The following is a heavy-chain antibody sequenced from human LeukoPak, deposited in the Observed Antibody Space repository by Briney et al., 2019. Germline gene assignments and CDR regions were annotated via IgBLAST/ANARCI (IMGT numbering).Heavy chain of an antibody. J-gene: IGHJ6*02. V-gene: IGHV4-30-2*01. CDR2: IYHSGST. CDR3: ARRPLRGYSYGPPAYYYYGMDV. Sequence: SETLSLTCAVSGGSISSGGYSWSWIRQPPGKGLEWIGYIYHSGSTYYNPSLKSRVTISVDRSKNQFSLKLSSVTAADTAVYYCARRPLRGYSYGPPAYYYYGMDVWGQGTTVAVSS. D-gene: IGHD5-18*01. CDR1: GGSISSGGYS.